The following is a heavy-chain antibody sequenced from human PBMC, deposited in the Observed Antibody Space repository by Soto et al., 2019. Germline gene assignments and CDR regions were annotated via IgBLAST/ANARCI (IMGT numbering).Heavy chain of an antibody. J-gene: IGHJ4*02. V-gene: IGHV3-7*05. CDR3: ARGDKYSGDY. D-gene: IGHD5-18*01. Sequence: EVQLVESGGGLVQPGGSLRLSCAASGFTFVGYWMSWVRQAPGKGLEWVANINQDGSETYYVDSVKGRFTISRDNAKNSLYLQMNSLRAEDTAVYYCARGDKYSGDYWGQGTLVTVSS. CDR2: INQDGSET. CDR1: GFTFVGYW.